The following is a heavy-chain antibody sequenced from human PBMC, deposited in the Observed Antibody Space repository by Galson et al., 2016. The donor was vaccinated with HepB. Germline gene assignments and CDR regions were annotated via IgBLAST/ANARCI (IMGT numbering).Heavy chain of an antibody. Sequence: SVKVSCKASGYSFIAYGISWVRQAPGQGLEWMGWISPYNGHTNYAEKVQGRVTMTTDRSTSTAYMELRGLRSDETAVYYCARDSDCSSTSCFGDYFDYWGQGTLVTVSS. CDR2: ISPYNGHT. V-gene: IGHV1-18*01. CDR1: GYSFIAYG. CDR3: ARDSDCSSTSCFGDYFDY. J-gene: IGHJ4*02. D-gene: IGHD2-2*01.